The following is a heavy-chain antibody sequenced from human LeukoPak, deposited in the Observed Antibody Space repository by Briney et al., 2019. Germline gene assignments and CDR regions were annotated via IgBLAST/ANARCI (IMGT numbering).Heavy chain of an antibody. CDR1: GFTFSSYE. Sequence: GGSLRLSCAASGFTFSSYEMNWVRQAPGKGLEWVANIKQDGSEKWYVDSVKGRSTISRDNAKNSLYLQMNSLRVEDTAVYYCAREFRSGYNSRWFDYWGQGTLVTVSS. CDR3: AREFRSGYNSRWFDY. CDR2: IKQDGSEK. D-gene: IGHD6-19*01. J-gene: IGHJ5*01. V-gene: IGHV3-7*01.